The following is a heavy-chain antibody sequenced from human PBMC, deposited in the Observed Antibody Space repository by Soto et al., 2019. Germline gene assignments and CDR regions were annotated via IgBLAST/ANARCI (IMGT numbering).Heavy chain of an antibody. V-gene: IGHV3-23*01. J-gene: IGHJ4*02. CDR3: AKDSGGGVYSYGRCDS. D-gene: IGHD5-18*01. CDR1: GFTFSSYA. Sequence: EVQLLESGGGLVQPGGSLRLSCAASGFTFSSYAMTWVRQAPGKGLEWVSGISGSGGDTYYTDSVKGRFTISRDNSENTLYLQMNSLRAEDTAVYYCAKDSGGGVYSYGRCDSWGQGTLVTVSS. CDR2: ISGSGGDT.